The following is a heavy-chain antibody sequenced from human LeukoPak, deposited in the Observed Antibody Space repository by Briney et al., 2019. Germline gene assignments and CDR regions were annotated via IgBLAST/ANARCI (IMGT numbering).Heavy chain of an antibody. CDR2: INPSGGST. D-gene: IGHD2-2*02. CDR3: ARALSGLYHY. Sequence: ASVKISCKASGYTFTSYYMHWVRQAPGQGLEWMGIINPSGGSTSYAQKFPGRVTMTRDTSTSTVYMELSSLRSEDTAVYYCARALSGLYHYWGQGTLVTVSS. CDR1: GYTFTSYY. V-gene: IGHV1-46*03. J-gene: IGHJ4*02.